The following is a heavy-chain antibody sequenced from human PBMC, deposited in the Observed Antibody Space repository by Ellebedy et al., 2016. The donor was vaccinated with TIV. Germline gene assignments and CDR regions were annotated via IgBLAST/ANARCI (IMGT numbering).Heavy chain of an antibody. J-gene: IGHJ4*02. CDR3: ARDLRGNSWFFDY. D-gene: IGHD6-13*01. Sequence: ASVKVSCXASGYTFTDYHIHWVRQAPGQGLEWMGWINPNSGGTNYAPKFQGRVTMTRDMSNNTAYMELSRLRSDDTAVYYCARDLRGNSWFFDYWGQGILVTVSS. V-gene: IGHV1-2*02. CDR1: GYTFTDYH. CDR2: INPNSGGT.